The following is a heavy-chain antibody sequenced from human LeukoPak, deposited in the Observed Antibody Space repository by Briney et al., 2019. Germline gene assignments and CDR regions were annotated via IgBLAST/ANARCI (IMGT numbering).Heavy chain of an antibody. CDR2: ITNSGDTT. CDR1: GFSFGGYA. V-gene: IGHV3-64*01. Sequence: PGGPRRLSGVASGFSFGGYAMNWFRQAPGKGLEYVSAITNSGDTTYYANSVKDRFTISRDNSKNTLYLQVGSLRAEDMAVYYCARVGVAGNLDYWGQGALVTVSS. J-gene: IGHJ4*02. CDR3: ARVGVAGNLDY. D-gene: IGHD6-19*01.